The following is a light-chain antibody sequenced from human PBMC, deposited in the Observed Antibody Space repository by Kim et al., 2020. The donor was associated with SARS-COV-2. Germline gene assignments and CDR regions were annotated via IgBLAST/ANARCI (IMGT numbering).Light chain of an antibody. J-gene: IGKJ5*01. V-gene: IGKV1-17*01. CDR3: LQHNTYPIT. CDR1: PDIRND. CDR2: GAS. Sequence: GDRVTITCRPSPDIRNDFGWYQQNPGRAPKRLIYGASSLQSGVPSRVSGSGTGTESTLTISSLPPEDFATYFCLQHNTYPITFGQGTRP.